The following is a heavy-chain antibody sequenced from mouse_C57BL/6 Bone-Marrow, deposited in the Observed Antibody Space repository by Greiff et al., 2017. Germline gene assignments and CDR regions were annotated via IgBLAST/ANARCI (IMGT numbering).Heavy chain of an antibody. J-gene: IGHJ4*01. CDR2: IDPSDSET. CDR3: TRSRLWSYAMDY. CDR1: GYTFTSYW. D-gene: IGHD1-1*02. Sequence: QVQLQQPGAELVRPGSSVKLSCKASGYTFTSYWMHWVKQRPIQGLEWIGNIDPSDSETHYNQKFKGKAILTADKSSSTAYMELRSLTSEDSAVYYCTRSRLWSYAMDYWGQGTSVTVSS. V-gene: IGHV1-52*01.